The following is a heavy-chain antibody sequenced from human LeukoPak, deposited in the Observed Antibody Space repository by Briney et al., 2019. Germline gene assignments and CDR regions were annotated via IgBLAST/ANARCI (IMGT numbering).Heavy chain of an antibody. CDR2: ISGSGDNT. CDR3: AKGSYYDSSGSFYFDY. D-gene: IGHD3-22*01. J-gene: IGHJ4*02. V-gene: IGHV3-23*01. Sequence: GGSLRLSCAASGFTFANAWMNWVRQAPGKGLEWVSGISGSGDNTYYADSVKGRFTISRDNSKNTLYVQVNSLGTEDTAAYYCAKGSYYDSSGSFYFDYWGQGTLVTVSS. CDR1: GFTFANAW.